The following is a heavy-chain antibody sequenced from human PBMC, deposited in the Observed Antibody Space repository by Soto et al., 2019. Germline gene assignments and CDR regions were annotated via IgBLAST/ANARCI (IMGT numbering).Heavy chain of an antibody. CDR2: IIPIFGTA. V-gene: IGHV1-69*13. CDR3: ARGGGVGDWFLFDY. CDR1: GGTFSSYA. Sequence: ASVKVSCKASGGTFSSYAISWVRQAPGQGLEWMGGIIPIFGTANYAQKFQGRVTITADESTSTAYMELSSLRSEDTAVYYCARGGGVGDWFLFDYWGQGTLVTVSS. D-gene: IGHD2-21*02. J-gene: IGHJ4*02.